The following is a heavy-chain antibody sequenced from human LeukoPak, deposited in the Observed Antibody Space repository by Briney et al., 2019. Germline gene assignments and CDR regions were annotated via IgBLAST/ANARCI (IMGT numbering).Heavy chain of an antibody. CDR1: GYIFSTYG. CDR2: INGYNGNT. CDR3: AREPNYDSSGYHDACDI. J-gene: IGHJ3*02. D-gene: IGHD3-22*01. Sequence: GASVKVSCQTSGYIFSTYGINWVRQAPGKGLEWIGWINGYNGNTNYAHNVQDRVTMTIDTSTSTAYMELSSLRSEDTAVYYCAREPNYDSSGYHDACDIWGQGTMVTVSS. V-gene: IGHV1-18*01.